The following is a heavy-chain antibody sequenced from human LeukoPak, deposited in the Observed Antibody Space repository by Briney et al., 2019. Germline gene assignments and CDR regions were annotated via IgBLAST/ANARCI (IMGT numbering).Heavy chain of an antibody. CDR1: RGSISSSSYY. J-gene: IGHJ4*02. CDR2: IYYSGST. V-gene: IGHV4-39*01. D-gene: IGHD6-13*01. CDR3: ASNIAAAIGTFDY. Sequence: PSQTLSLTCTVSRGSISSSSYYWGWIRQPPGKGLEWIGSIYYSGSTYYNPSLKSRVTISVDTSTNQFSLKLSSVTAADTAVYYCASNIAAAIGTFDYWGQGTLVTVPS.